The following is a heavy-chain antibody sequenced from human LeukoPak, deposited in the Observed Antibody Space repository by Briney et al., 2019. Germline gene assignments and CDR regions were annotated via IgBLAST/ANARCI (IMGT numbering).Heavy chain of an antibody. CDR2: ISYDGSNK. J-gene: IGHJ6*02. Sequence: GRSLRLSCAASGFTFSSYAMHWVRQAPGKGLEWVAVISYDGSNKYYADSVKGRFTISRDNSKNTLYLQMNSLRAEDTAVYYCARGATMVRGAPYGMDVWGQGTTVTVSS. V-gene: IGHV3-30-3*01. CDR3: ARGATMVRGAPYGMDV. CDR1: GFTFSSYA. D-gene: IGHD3-10*01.